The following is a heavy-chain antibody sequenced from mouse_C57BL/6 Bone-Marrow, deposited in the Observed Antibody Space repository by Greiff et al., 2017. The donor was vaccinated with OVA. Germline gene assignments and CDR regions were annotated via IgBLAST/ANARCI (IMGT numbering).Heavy chain of an antibody. CDR3: AYGSSPLDGFDY. CDR2: IDPSDSYT. D-gene: IGHD1-1*01. J-gene: IGHJ2*01. V-gene: IGHV1-69*01. CDR1: GYTFTSYW. Sequence: QVQLQQPGAELVMPGASVKLSCKASGYTFTSYWMHWVKQRPGQGLEWIGEIDPSDSYTNYNQKFKGKSTLTVDKSSSTAYMQLSSLTSEDSAVYYCAYGSSPLDGFDYWGQGTTVTVSA.